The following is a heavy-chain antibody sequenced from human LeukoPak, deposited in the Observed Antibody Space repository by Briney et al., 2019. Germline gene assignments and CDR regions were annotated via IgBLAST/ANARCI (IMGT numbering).Heavy chain of an antibody. CDR3: ARRTMGFDP. CDR2: IYYSGST. J-gene: IGHJ5*02. CDR1: GGSISSYY. D-gene: IGHD3-3*01. V-gene: IGHV4-59*08. Sequence: PSETLSLTYTVSGGSISSYYWSWIRQPPGKGLEWIGYIYYSGSTYYNPSLKSRVTISVDTSKNQFSLKLSSVTAADTAVYYCARRTMGFDPWGQGTLVTVSS.